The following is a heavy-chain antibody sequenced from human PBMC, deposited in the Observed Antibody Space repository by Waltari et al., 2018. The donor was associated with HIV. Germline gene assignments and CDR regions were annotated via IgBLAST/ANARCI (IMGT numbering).Heavy chain of an antibody. CDR2: ISSGTSYI. CDR1: GLTFSTDP. Sequence: EVQLVESGGGLVKPGGSLRLSCTASGLTFSTDPMNWVRQAPGKGLEWVSSISSGTSYIYYADSVTGRFTVSRDNAKNSRFLQMNSLRADDTAVYYCARQQLGSGALDLWGQGTLVTVSS. CDR3: ARQQLGSGALDL. J-gene: IGHJ4*02. V-gene: IGHV3-21*02. D-gene: IGHD3-10*02.